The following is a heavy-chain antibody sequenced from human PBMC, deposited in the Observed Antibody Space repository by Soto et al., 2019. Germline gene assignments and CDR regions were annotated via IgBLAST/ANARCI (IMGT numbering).Heavy chain of an antibody. CDR2: IYYSGSA. Sequence: QVQLQESGPGLVKPSQTLSLTCTVSGGSISSGDYYWSWIRQPPGKVLEWIGYIYYSGSAYYNPSLKSRVTISVDTSKNQFSLKLSSVTAADTAVYYCARGNWDYYGMDVWGQGTTVTVS. V-gene: IGHV4-30-4*01. CDR3: ARGNWDYYGMDV. CDR1: GGSISSGDYY. D-gene: IGHD7-27*01. J-gene: IGHJ6*02.